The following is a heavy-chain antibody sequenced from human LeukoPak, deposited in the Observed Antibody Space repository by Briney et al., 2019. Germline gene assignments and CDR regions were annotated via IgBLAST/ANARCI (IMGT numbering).Heavy chain of an antibody. J-gene: IGHJ3*02. CDR3: ATDIQAWHAFDI. CDR1: GYTLTELS. D-gene: IGHD2-21*01. Sequence: ASVKVSCKVSGYTLTELSMHWVRQAPGKGLEWMGGFDPEDGETIYAQRFQGRVTMTEDTSTDTAYMELSSLRSEDTAVYYCATDIQAWHAFDIWGQGTMVTVSS. V-gene: IGHV1-24*01. CDR2: FDPEDGET.